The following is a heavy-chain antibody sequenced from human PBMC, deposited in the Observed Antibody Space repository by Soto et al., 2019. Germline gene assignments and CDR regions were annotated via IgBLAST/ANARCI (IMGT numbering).Heavy chain of an antibody. CDR2: IYYSGST. D-gene: IGHD3-16*02. CDR1: GGSISSSSYY. Sequence: QLQLQESGPGLVKPSETLSLTCTVSGGSISSSSYYWGWIRQPPGKGLEWIGSIYYSGSTYYNPSLKSRVTISVDTSKNQFSLKLSSVTAADTAVYYCARLRRMITFGGVIVIFDYWGQGTLVTVSS. V-gene: IGHV4-39*01. CDR3: ARLRRMITFGGVIVIFDY. J-gene: IGHJ4*02.